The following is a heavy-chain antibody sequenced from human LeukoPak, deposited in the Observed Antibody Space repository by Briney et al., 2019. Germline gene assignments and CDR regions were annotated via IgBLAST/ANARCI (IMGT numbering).Heavy chain of an antibody. J-gene: IGHJ4*02. CDR1: GGSISSGDYY. CDR3: AGVYHGDYSERAFDY. CDR2: IYYSGST. V-gene: IGHV4-30-4*01. Sequence: SETLSLTCTVSGGSISSGDYYWRWIRQPPGKGLEWIGYIYYSGSTYYNPSRKSRVTISVDTSKNQFSLKLSSVTAADTAVYYCAGVYHGDYSERAFDYWGQGTLVTVSS. D-gene: IGHD4-17*01.